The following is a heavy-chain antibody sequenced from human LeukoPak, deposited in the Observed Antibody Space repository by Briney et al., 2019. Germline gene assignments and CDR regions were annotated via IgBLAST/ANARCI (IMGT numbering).Heavy chain of an antibody. CDR2: IRSKANSYAT. CDR3: TRTYSGSYRFDY. Sequence: PGGSLRLSCAASGFTFSSYAMHWVRQASGKGLEWVGRIRSKANSYATAYAASVKGRFTISRDDSKNTAYLQMNSLKTEDTAVYYCTRTYSGSYRFDYWGQGTLVTVSS. CDR1: GFTFSSYA. V-gene: IGHV3-73*01. D-gene: IGHD1-26*01. J-gene: IGHJ4*02.